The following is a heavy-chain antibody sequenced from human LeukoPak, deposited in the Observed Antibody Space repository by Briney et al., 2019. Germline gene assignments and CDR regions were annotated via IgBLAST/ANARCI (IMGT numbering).Heavy chain of an antibody. CDR2: ISYDGSNK. CDR3: AKDEDIVVVPAAMGYYYYGMDV. D-gene: IGHD2-2*01. CDR1: GFTFSSYG. V-gene: IGHV3-30*18. Sequence: GRSLRLSCAASGFTFSSYGMHWVRQAPGKGLEWVAVISYDGSNKYYADSVKGRFTISRDNSKNTLYLQMNSLRAEDTAVYYRAKDEDIVVVPAAMGYYYYGMDVWGKGTTVTVSS. J-gene: IGHJ6*04.